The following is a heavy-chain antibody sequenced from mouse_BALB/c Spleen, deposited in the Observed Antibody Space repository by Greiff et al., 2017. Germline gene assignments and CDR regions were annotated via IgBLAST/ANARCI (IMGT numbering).Heavy chain of an antibody. D-gene: IGHD2-2*01. CDR3: RRGDGYAHFDY. Sequence: EVQRVESGGGLVKPGGSLKLSCAASGFTFSDYYMYWVRQTPEKRLEWVASISGGGSSTYYPDIVKRRFTISRDNTKNNLYLQMSSLKAEDAVMYYCRRGDGYAHFDYWGQGTTLTVSS. CDR2: ISGGGSST. J-gene: IGHJ2*01. V-gene: IGHV5-4*02. CDR1: GFTFSDYY.